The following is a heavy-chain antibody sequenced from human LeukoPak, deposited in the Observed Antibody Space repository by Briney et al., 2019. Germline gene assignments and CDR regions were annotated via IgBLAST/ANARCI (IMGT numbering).Heavy chain of an antibody. Sequence: PGGSLRLSSAASGFTFSSYAMSWVRQAPGKGLEWVSAISGGGGSTYYADSVKGRFTISRDNSKNTLYLQMNSLRAEDTAVYYCAKVKTYYDFWSGYLDWGQGTLVTVSS. CDR1: GFTFSSYA. V-gene: IGHV3-23*01. CDR3: AKVKTYYDFWSGYLD. CDR2: ISGGGGST. D-gene: IGHD3-3*01. J-gene: IGHJ4*02.